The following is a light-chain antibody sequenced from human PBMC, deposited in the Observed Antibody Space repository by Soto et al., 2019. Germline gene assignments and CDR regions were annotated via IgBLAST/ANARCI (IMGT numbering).Light chain of an antibody. J-gene: IGKJ4*01. CDR1: QSVSSY. Sequence: EIVLTQSPATLSLSPGERAPLSCRASQSVSSYLAWYQQKPGQAPRLLIYDASNRATGIPARFSGSGSGTDFTLTISSLEPEDFAVYYCQQRSDWPLNFGGGTKVDIK. CDR3: QQRSDWPLN. CDR2: DAS. V-gene: IGKV3-11*01.